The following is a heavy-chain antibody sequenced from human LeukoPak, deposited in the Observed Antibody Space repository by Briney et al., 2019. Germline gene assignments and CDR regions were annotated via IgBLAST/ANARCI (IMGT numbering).Heavy chain of an antibody. CDR2: IWSDSAEI. Sequence: PGGSLRLSCAASGFIFSRYTINWVRQAPGGGLEWVSSIWSDSAEIHYADSVKGRFTISRDNAKDSLYLQMNSLRAEDSAVYYCARDFFHSDISRPFDYWGQGTLVTVSS. CDR3: ARDFFHSDISRPFDY. CDR1: GFIFSRYT. D-gene: IGHD3-3*02. V-gene: IGHV3-21*01. J-gene: IGHJ4*02.